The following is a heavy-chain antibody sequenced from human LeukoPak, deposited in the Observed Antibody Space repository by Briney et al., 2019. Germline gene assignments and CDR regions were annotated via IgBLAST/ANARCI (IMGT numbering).Heavy chain of an antibody. V-gene: IGHV1-69*06. CDR3: ARGYGDYEYFDY. CDR2: VIPIFGTA. J-gene: IGHJ4*02. CDR1: GGTFSSYA. D-gene: IGHD4-17*01. Sequence: SVKVSCKASGGTFSSYAISWVRQAPGQGLEWMGGVIPIFGTANYAQKFQGRVTITADKSTSTAYMELSSLRSEDTAVYYCARGYGDYEYFDYWGQGTLVTVSS.